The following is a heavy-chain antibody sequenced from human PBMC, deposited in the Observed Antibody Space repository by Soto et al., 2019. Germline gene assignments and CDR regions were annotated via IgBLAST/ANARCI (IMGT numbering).Heavy chain of an antibody. CDR3: AESTSAAYHFDI. Sequence: ASVKVSCKASGYTFTSYYMHWVRQAPGQGLEWMGIISPSGGSTSYAQKFQGRVTMTRDTSTSTVYMELSSLRSEDTAVYYCAESTSAAYHFDIWGQGTMVTVSS. V-gene: IGHV1-46*01. CDR1: GYTFTSYY. D-gene: IGHD2-2*01. J-gene: IGHJ3*02. CDR2: ISPSGGST.